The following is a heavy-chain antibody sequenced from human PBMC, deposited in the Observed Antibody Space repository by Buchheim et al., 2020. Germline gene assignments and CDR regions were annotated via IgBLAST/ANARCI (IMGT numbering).Heavy chain of an antibody. CDR2: IYSGGST. CDR3: ARFSDAVALDPYYYYGMDV. V-gene: IGHV3-66*02. J-gene: IGHJ6*02. D-gene: IGHD6-19*01. CDR1: GFTVSSNY. Sequence: EVQLLESGGGLVQPGGSLRLSCAASGFTVSSNYMSWVRQAPGKGLEWVSVIYSGGSTYYADSVQGRFTISRDNSKNTLYLQMNSLRAEDTAVYYCARFSDAVALDPYYYYGMDVWGQGTT.